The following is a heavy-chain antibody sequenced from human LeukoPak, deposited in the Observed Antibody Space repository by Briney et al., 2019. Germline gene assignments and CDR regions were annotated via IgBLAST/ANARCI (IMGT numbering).Heavy chain of an antibody. J-gene: IGHJ4*02. Sequence: GGSLRLSCAASGFTFSSYGMHWVRQAPGKGLEWVAVIWYDGSNKYYADSAKGRFTISRDNSKNTLYLQMNSLRAEDTAVYYCARDPLWVDSSGIPSIFFDYWGQGTLVTVSS. V-gene: IGHV3-33*01. CDR1: GFTFSSYG. CDR3: ARDPLWVDSSGIPSIFFDY. CDR2: IWYDGSNK. D-gene: IGHD3-22*01.